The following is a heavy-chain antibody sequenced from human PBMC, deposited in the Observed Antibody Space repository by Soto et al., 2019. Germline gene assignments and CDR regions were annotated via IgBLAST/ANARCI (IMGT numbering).Heavy chain of an antibody. J-gene: IGHJ4*02. CDR1: GFTFSNYG. Sequence: PGGSLRLSCAASGFTFSNYGMSWVRQAPGKGLEWVSTISASGGSPYYADSVKGRFTISRDNSKNTLYLQMNSLRDEDTAVYHCAKDSTMVRGVFPASFDYWGQGALVTVSS. CDR2: ISASGGSP. V-gene: IGHV3-23*01. D-gene: IGHD3-10*01. CDR3: AKDSTMVRGVFPASFDY.